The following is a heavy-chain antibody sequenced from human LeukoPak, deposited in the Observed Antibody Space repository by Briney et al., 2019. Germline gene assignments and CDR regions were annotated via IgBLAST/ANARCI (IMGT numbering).Heavy chain of an antibody. V-gene: IGHV4-38-2*02. Sequence: PSETLSLTRTVSGYSISSGYYWGWIRQPPGKGLEWIGSIYHSGSTYYNPSLKSRVTISVDTSKNQFSLKLSSVTAADTAVYYCARDPYDSSGNWFDPWGQGTLVTVSS. D-gene: IGHD3-22*01. CDR3: ARDPYDSSGNWFDP. CDR2: IYHSGST. J-gene: IGHJ5*02. CDR1: GYSISSGYY.